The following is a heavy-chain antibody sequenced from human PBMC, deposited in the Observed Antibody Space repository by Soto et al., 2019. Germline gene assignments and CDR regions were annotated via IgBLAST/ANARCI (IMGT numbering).Heavy chain of an antibody. V-gene: IGHV3-48*03. CDR1: GFTFSGYE. CDR3: AREVVVFGVIIPTPMDV. J-gene: IGHJ6*02. CDR2: ISGSGSTI. Sequence: EVQLVESGGGLVRPGGSLRLSCAASGFTFSGYEMNWVRQAPGKGLEGVSYISGSGSTIYYADSVKGRFTISRDNAKDSLYLQMNSLRAEDTAVYYCAREVVVFGVIIPTPMDVWGQGTTVTVSS. D-gene: IGHD3-22*01.